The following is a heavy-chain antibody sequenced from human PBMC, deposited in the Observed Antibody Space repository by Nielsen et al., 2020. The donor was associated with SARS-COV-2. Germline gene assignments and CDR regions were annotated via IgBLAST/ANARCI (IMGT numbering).Heavy chain of an antibody. D-gene: IGHD3-22*01. Sequence: GGSLRLSCAASGFTFSSYSMNWVRQAPGKGLEWVSGISWNSGSIGYADSVKGRFTISRDNAKNSLYLQMNSLRAEDTAVYYCARESYYYDINYWGQGTLVTVSS. V-gene: IGHV3-9*01. CDR3: ARESYYYDINY. CDR2: ISWNSGSI. CDR1: GFTFSSYS. J-gene: IGHJ4*02.